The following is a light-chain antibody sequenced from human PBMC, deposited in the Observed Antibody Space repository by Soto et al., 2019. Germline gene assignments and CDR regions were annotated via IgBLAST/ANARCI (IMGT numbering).Light chain of an antibody. CDR3: LQHITYPFT. CDR2: AAS. J-gene: IGKJ3*01. CDR1: QDISNY. V-gene: IGKV1-17*03. Sequence: DIQMTQSPSAMSAYVGDRVTITCRASQDISNYLVWFQQKPGKVPKRLIYAASSFQSGVPSRFIGSGSGTEFTLTISSLQPEDFATYYCLQHITYPFTFGPGTKVHFK.